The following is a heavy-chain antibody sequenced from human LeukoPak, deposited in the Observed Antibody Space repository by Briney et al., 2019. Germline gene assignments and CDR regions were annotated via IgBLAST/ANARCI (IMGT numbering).Heavy chain of an antibody. Sequence: GGSLRLSCAASGFTFSSYGMHWVRQAPGKGLEWVAVISYDGSNKYYADSVKGRFTISRDNSKNTLYLQMNSLRAEDTAVYYCASDMITFGGVITPIDYWGQGTLVTVSS. D-gene: IGHD3-16*02. CDR1: GFTFSSYG. CDR3: ASDMITFGGVITPIDY. CDR2: ISYDGSNK. V-gene: IGHV3-30*03. J-gene: IGHJ4*02.